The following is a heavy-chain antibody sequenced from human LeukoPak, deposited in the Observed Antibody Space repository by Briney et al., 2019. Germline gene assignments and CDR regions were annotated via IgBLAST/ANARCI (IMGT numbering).Heavy chain of an antibody. CDR3: AREAYDYAKIDY. CDR1: GGSISSGGYS. Sequence: SQTLSLTCAVSGGSISSGGYSWSWIRQPPGKGLEWIGYIYHSGSTYYNPSLKSRVTISVDRSKNQFSLKLSSVTAADTAVYYCAREAYDYAKIDYWGQGTLVTVSS. CDR2: IYHSGST. J-gene: IGHJ4*02. V-gene: IGHV4-30-2*01. D-gene: IGHD4-17*01.